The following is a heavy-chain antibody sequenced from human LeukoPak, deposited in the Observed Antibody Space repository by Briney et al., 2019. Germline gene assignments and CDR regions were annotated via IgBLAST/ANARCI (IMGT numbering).Heavy chain of an antibody. CDR2: IRYDGSNK. Sequence: GGSLRLSCAASGFTFSSYGMHRVRQAPGKGLEWVAFIRYDGSNKYYADSVKGRFTISRDNSKNTLYLQMNSLRAEDTAVYYCAKDNLHYDFWSGYYEGGNWFDPWGQGTLVTVSS. CDR3: AKDNLHYDFWSGYYEGGNWFDP. J-gene: IGHJ5*02. CDR1: GFTFSSYG. D-gene: IGHD3-3*01. V-gene: IGHV3-30*02.